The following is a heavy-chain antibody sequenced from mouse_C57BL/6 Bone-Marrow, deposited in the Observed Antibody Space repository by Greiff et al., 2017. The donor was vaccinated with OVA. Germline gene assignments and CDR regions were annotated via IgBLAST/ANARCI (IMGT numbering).Heavy chain of an antibody. CDR2: IYPRSGNT. CDR1: GYTFTSYG. D-gene: IGHD2-3*01. V-gene: IGHV1-81*01. J-gene: IGHJ3*01. Sequence: VQLQQSGAELARPGASVKLSCKASGYTFTSYGISWVKQRTGQGLEWIGEIYPRSGNTYYNEKFKGKATLTADKSSSTAYMELRSLTSEDSAVYFCARRGNGYYPAWFAYWGQGTLVTVSA. CDR3: ARRGNGYYPAWFAY.